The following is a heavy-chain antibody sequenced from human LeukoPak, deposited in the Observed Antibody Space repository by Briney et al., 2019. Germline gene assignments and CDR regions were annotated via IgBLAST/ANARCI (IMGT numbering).Heavy chain of an antibody. CDR1: GFTFSSYA. V-gene: IGHV3-33*08. Sequence: GGSLRLSFAASGFTFSSYAMHWVRQAPGKGLEWVAVIWYDGSNKYYADSVRGRFTISRDNSRNTLSLQMNSLRAEDTAVYYCARDGGVFASGSLAYPYFDYWGQGTLVTVSS. CDR2: IWYDGSNK. J-gene: IGHJ4*02. CDR3: ARDGGVFASGSLAYPYFDY. D-gene: IGHD3-10*01.